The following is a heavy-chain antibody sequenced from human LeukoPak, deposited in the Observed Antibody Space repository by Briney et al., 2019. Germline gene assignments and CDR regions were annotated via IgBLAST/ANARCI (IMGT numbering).Heavy chain of an antibody. Sequence: SVKVSCKASGGTFSSYAISWVRQAPGQGLGWMGGIIPIFGTANYAQKFQGRVTITADKSTSTAYMELSSLRSEDTAVYYCARSNSGYVEFFDYWGQGTLVTVSS. D-gene: IGHD5-12*01. CDR2: IIPIFGTA. CDR3: ARSNSGYVEFFDY. V-gene: IGHV1-69*06. J-gene: IGHJ4*02. CDR1: GGTFSSYA.